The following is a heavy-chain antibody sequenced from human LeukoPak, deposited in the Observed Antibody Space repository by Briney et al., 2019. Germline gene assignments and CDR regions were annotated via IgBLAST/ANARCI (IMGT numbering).Heavy chain of an antibody. V-gene: IGHV3-20*04. D-gene: IGHD6-6*01. CDR1: GFTFDDYG. Sequence: GGSLRLSCAASGFTFDDYGMSWVRQAPGKGLEWVSGITWNGGSTGYADSVKGRFTISRDNAKNPLYLQMNSLRDEDTALYYCARATSSSGYYYYYMDVWAKGPRSPSP. CDR3: ARATSSSGYYYYYMDV. CDR2: ITWNGGST. J-gene: IGHJ6*03.